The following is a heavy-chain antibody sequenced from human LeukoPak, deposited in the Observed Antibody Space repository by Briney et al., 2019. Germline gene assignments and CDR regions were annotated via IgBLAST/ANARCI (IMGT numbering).Heavy chain of an antibody. Sequence: GASVTVSCKASGYTFTGYYIHWVRQAPGQGLEWMGWINPNSGDTNYAQKFQGRVTMTRDTSISTAYIELSRLRSDDTAVYYCARGPAHWGQGTLVSVSS. CDR2: INPNSGDT. V-gene: IGHV1-2*02. J-gene: IGHJ4*02. CDR3: ARGPAH. CDR1: GYTFTGYY.